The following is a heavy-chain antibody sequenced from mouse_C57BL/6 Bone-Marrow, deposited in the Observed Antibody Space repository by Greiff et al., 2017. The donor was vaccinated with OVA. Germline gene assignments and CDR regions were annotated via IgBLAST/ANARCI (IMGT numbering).Heavy chain of an antibody. J-gene: IGHJ3*01. Sequence: VQLQQPGAELVMPGASVTLSCKASGYTFTSYWMHWVKQRPGQGLEWIGEIDPSDSYTNYNQKFKGKSTLTVDHSSRTAVMQLSSLTSEDSAVYYCARVDSAWFAYWGQGTLVTVAA. V-gene: IGHV1-69*01. CDR2: IDPSDSYT. D-gene: IGHD6-1*01. CDR1: GYTFTSYW. CDR3: ARVDSAWFAY.